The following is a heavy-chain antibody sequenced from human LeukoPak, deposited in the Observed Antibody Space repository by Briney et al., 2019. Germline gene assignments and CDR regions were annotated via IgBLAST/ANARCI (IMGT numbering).Heavy chain of an antibody. Sequence: ASVKVSCKASGYTFTSYGISWVRQAPGQGLEWMGWISAYNGNTNYAQKLQGRVTMTTDTSTSTAYMELRSLRSEDTPVYYCASWPRGFMGDFDIGGEGTMVIVFS. V-gene: IGHV1-18*01. J-gene: IGHJ3*02. CDR2: ISAYNGNT. D-gene: IGHD3-10*01. CDR3: ASWPRGFMGDFDI. CDR1: GYTFTSYG.